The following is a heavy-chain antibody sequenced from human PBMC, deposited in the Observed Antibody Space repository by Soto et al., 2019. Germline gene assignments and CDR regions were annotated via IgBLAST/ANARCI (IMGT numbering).Heavy chain of an antibody. CDR1: GFTFDDYA. D-gene: IGHD6-13*01. V-gene: IGHV3-43*02. CDR3: AKAGSSWYYFDY. Sequence: GGSLSLSCAASGFTFDDYAMHWVRQAPGKGLEWVSLISGGGGSTYYADSVKGRFTISRDNSKNSLYLQMNSLRTEDTAVYYCAKAGSSWYYFDYWGQGTLVTVSS. J-gene: IGHJ4*02. CDR2: ISGGGGST.